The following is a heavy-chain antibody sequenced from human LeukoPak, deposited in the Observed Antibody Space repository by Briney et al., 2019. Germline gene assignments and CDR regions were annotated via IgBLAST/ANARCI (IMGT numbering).Heavy chain of an antibody. CDR3: ARGVRGVIIYYYYYMDV. V-gene: IGHV3-33*08. CDR2: IWYVGSNK. D-gene: IGHD3-10*01. CDR1: GFTFSSFG. J-gene: IGHJ6*03. Sequence: GRSLRLSCAASGFTFSSFGMDWVRQAPGKGLEWVAVIWYVGSNKYYAGSVKGRFTISRDNSKNTLYLQMNSLRAEDTAVYYCARGVRGVIIYYYYYMDVWGKGTTVPVSS.